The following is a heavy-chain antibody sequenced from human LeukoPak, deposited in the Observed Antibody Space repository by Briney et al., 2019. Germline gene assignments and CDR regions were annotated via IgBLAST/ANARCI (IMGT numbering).Heavy chain of an antibody. V-gene: IGHV3-23*01. CDR3: SKHRIAVAGRSPYFED. CDR1: GFTLSTYA. Sequence: GGSLRLSCAVSGFTLSTYAMSWVRQAPGKGLESVSTISSSGGHTYYADSVKGRFTISRDNSKNTLYLQMNSLRAEDTAVYYCSKHRIAVAGRSPYFEDWGQGTLVTVSS. J-gene: IGHJ4*02. D-gene: IGHD6-19*01. CDR2: ISSSGGHT.